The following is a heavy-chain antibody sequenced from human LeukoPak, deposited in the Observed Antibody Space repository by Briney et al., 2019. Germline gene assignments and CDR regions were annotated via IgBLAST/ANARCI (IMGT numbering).Heavy chain of an antibody. D-gene: IGHD4-17*01. CDR3: ASDIYGDYDY. J-gene: IGHJ4*02. V-gene: IGHV3-30-3*01. Sequence: GGSLRLSCAASGFTFSSYAMHWVRQAPGKGLEWVAVISYDGSNKYYADSVKGRFTISRDNSKNTLYLQMNSLRAEDAAVYYCASDIYGDYDYWGQGTLVTVSS. CDR1: GFTFSSYA. CDR2: ISYDGSNK.